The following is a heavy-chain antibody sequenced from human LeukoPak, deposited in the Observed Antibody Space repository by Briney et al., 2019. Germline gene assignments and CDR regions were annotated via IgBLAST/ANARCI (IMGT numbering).Heavy chain of an antibody. D-gene: IGHD2-15*01. CDR2: IKKTGSET. J-gene: IGHJ4*02. V-gene: IGHV3-7*01. Sequence: GGSLRLSCAASGFTFSHFWMSWVRQAPGKGLEWVAYIKKTGSETYYVDSVKGRFTITRDNTRNSLFLQMYSLRAEDTAVYFCAREDGYCSGGNCYSYFDSWGQGTLVTVSA. CDR3: AREDGYCSGGNCYSYFDS. CDR1: GFTFSHFW.